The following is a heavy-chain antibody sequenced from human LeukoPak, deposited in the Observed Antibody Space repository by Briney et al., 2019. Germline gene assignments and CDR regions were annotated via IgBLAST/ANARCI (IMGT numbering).Heavy chain of an antibody. Sequence: QPGRSLRLSCAASGFTFSTYALHWVRQAPGKGLEWVAVISYDGNKIYYADSVKGRFTISRDSSKNTLDLQMDSLRAEDTAVYYCARDYASSGWYHKSYFQHWGQGTLVTVSS. J-gene: IGHJ1*01. V-gene: IGHV3-30-3*01. CDR1: GFTFSTYA. CDR2: ISYDGNKI. D-gene: IGHD6-19*01. CDR3: ARDYASSGWYHKSYFQH.